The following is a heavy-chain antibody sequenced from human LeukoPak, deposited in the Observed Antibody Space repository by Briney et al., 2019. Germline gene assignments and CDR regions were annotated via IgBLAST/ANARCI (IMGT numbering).Heavy chain of an antibody. CDR2: IYSAGDT. CDR1: GFTVSTNQ. D-gene: IGHD3-16*01. CDR3: AKDRLGGELYY. J-gene: IGHJ4*02. Sequence: PGGSLRLSCAASGFTVSTNQMSWVRQAPGKGLEWVSLIYSAGDTHYVDSVKGRFTISRDNSKNTLYLQMNSLRAEDTAVYYCAKDRLGGELYYWGQGTLVTVSS. V-gene: IGHV3-53*05.